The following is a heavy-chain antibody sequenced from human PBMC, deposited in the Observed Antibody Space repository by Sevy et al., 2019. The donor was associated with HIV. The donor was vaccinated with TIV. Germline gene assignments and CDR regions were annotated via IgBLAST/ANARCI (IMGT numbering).Heavy chain of an antibody. Sequence: ASVKVSCQASGYTFDNYDINWVRQATGQGLEWMGWMNPNSGNTGYAETFQGRVTMSRVSSIRTAYMELNGLTSEDTAVYYCTRGLSFTYAKRGDWLNWYFDVWGRGTLVTVSS. CDR3: TRGLSFTYAKRGDWLNWYFDV. J-gene: IGHJ2*01. V-gene: IGHV1-8*01. D-gene: IGHD2-21*02. CDR2: MNPNSGNT. CDR1: GYTFDNYD.